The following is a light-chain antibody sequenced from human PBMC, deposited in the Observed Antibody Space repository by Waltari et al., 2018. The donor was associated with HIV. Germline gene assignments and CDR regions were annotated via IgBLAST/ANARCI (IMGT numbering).Light chain of an antibody. CDR2: KDT. CDR1: ALSQTK. V-gene: IGLV3-25*03. J-gene: IGLJ2*01. Sequence: SCELTQPPSVSVSPGQTARITCSGDALSQTKASWYQQNSGQAPTLLIYKDTERPSGIPERFSGSNSGTRVTLTISGIQAQDEADYYCQSGNSSGAVVFGGGTKLTVL. CDR3: QSGNSSGAVV.